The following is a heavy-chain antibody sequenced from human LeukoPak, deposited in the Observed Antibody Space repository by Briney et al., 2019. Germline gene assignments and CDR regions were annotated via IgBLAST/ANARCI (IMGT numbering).Heavy chain of an antibody. CDR3: ARQIGSYYEKSIFDY. D-gene: IGHD1-26*01. J-gene: IGHJ4*02. CDR1: GGSISSSSYY. Sequence: PSETLSLTCTVSGGSISSSSYYWGWIRQPPGKGLEWIGSIYYSGSTYYNPSLKSRVTISVDTSKNQFSLKLSSVTAADTAVYYCARQIGSYYEKSIFDYWGQGTLVTVSS. V-gene: IGHV4-39*01. CDR2: IYYSGST.